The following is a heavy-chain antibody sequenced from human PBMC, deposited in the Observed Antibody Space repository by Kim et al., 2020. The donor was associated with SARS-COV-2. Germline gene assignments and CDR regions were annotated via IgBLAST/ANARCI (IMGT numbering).Heavy chain of an antibody. Sequence: GGSLRLSCAASGFTFSSYGMHWVRQAPGKGLEWVAVISYDGSNKYYADSVKGRFTISRDNSKNTLYLQMNSLRAEDTAVYYCARGRYYGSGSYSDYWGQGTLVTVSS. D-gene: IGHD3-10*01. V-gene: IGHV3-33*05. CDR1: GFTFSSYG. J-gene: IGHJ4*02. CDR3: ARGRYYGSGSYSDY. CDR2: ISYDGSNK.